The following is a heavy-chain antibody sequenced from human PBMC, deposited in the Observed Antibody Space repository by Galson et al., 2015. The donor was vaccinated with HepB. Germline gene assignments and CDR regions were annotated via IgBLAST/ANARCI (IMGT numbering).Heavy chain of an antibody. CDR3: AKGFADYWDS. CDR2: VSGSGDST. Sequence: SLRLSCAASGFTFNNYAMSWVRQAPGKGLEWVSAVSGSGDSTYYADSVKGRFIISRDNSKNTLFLQMNSLRVEDTAAYYCAKGFADYWDSWGQGSLVTVSS. V-gene: IGHV3-23*01. CDR1: GFTFNNYA. J-gene: IGHJ4*02.